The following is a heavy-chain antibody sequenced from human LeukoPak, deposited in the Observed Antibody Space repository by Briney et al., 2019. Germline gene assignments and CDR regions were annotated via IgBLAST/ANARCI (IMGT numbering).Heavy chain of an antibody. Sequence: PGGSLRLSCTASGFTFGDYAMSWFRQAPGKGLECVGFIRSKAYGGTTEYAASVKGRFTISRDNSKNTLYLQMDSLRAEDTALYYCAKAAVYSRSWTPFDDWGQGTSVTVSS. J-gene: IGHJ4*02. CDR2: IRSKAYGGTT. V-gene: IGHV3-49*03. CDR1: GFTFGDYA. CDR3: AKAAVYSRSWTPFDD. D-gene: IGHD1-26*01.